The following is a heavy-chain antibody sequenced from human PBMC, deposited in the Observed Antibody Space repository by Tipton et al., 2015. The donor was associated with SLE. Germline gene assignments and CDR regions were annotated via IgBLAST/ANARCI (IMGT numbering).Heavy chain of an antibody. CDR1: GGSISSYY. J-gene: IGHJ4*02. CDR3: ARLKRGYSYGHDY. D-gene: IGHD5-18*01. Sequence: TLSLTCTVSGGSISSYYWSWIRQPPGKGLEWIGYIYYSGSTNYDPSLKSRVTISVDRSKNQFSLKLSSVTAADTAVYYCARLKRGYSYGHDYWGQGTLVTVSS. CDR2: IYYSGST. V-gene: IGHV4-59*12.